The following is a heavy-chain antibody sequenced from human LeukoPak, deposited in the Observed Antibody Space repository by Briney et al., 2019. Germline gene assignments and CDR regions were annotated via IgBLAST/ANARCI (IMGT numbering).Heavy chain of an antibody. CDR3: AKSPGRYCSGGSCYSY. V-gene: IGHV3-30*18. CDR1: GFTFSTHD. Sequence: GRSLRLSCAASGFTFSTHDMHWVRQAPGKGLEWVAVISYDGSNKYYADSVKGRFTISRDNSKNTLYLQLNSLRAEDTAVYYCAKSPGRYCSGGSCYSYWGQGTLVTVSS. J-gene: IGHJ4*02. CDR2: ISYDGSNK. D-gene: IGHD2-15*01.